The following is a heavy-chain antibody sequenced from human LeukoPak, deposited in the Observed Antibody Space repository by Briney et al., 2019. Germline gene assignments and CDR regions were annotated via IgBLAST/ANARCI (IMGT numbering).Heavy chain of an antibody. J-gene: IGHJ6*02. CDR3: AREVVIVPDYFYYGLDV. CDR2: ISGSGGST. D-gene: IGHD2/OR15-2a*01. V-gene: IGHV3-23*01. CDR1: GFTFSSYA. Sequence: GGSLRLSCAASGFTFSSYAMSWVRQAPGKGLEWVSAISGSGGSTYYADSVKGRFTISRDNSKNTLYLQMNSLRAEDTAVYYCAREVVIVPDYFYYGLDVWGQGTTVSVSS.